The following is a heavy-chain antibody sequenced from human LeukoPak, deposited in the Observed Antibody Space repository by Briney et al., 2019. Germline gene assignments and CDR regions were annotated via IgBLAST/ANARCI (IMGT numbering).Heavy chain of an antibody. D-gene: IGHD4-23*01. J-gene: IGHJ5*02. CDR3: ARQSTTVVTRWFDP. CDR1: GGSISSNSYY. Sequence: SETLSLTCTVSGGSISSNSYYWGWIRQPPGKGLEWIGNIYYSGSTYYNPPLKSRVTISVDTSKNQFSLKLSSVTAADTAVYYCARQSTTVVTRWFDPWGQGTLVTVSS. V-gene: IGHV4-39*07. CDR2: IYYSGST.